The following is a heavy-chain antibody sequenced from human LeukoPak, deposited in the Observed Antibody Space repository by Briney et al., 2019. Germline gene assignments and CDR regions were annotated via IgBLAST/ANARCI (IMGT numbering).Heavy chain of an antibody. CDR3: ARDRDCGDGGCYPHFDY. Sequence: PGGSLRLSCVASGFTLSSNWMSWVRQSPGRGLEWVANIRQDGSDRYYMDSVRGRFTISRDNAKTSLSLQMNSLRVEDTAVYYCARDRDCGDGGCYPHFDYWGQGVQVTVSS. V-gene: IGHV3-7*01. CDR2: IRQDGSDR. CDR1: GFTLSSNW. J-gene: IGHJ4*02. D-gene: IGHD2-15*01.